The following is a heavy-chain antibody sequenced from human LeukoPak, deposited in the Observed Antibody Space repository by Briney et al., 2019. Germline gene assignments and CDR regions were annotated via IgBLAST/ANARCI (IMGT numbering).Heavy chain of an antibody. D-gene: IGHD2-15*01. J-gene: IGHJ4*02. Sequence: PSETLSLTCTVSGGSISSGSYDWYWIRQPAGKGLEWIGHIYTSGTSNYNPSLRSRVTISVDTSKNQFSLKLTSVTAADTALYYCARGGWAALDYWGQGTLVTVSS. CDR1: GGSISSGSYD. CDR2: IYTSGTS. CDR3: ARGGWAALDY. V-gene: IGHV4-61*09.